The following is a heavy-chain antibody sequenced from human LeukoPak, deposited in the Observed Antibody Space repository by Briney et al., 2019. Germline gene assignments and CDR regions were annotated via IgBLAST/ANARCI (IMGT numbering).Heavy chain of an antibody. V-gene: IGHV3-7*01. Sequence: PGGSLRLSCAASGFTFSSYWMSWVRQAPGKGLEWVANIKQDGSEKYYVDSVKGRFAISRDNAKNSLYLQMNSLRAEDTAVYYCARDSYYDFWTYAFDIWGQGTMVTVSS. D-gene: IGHD3-3*01. CDR2: IKQDGSEK. J-gene: IGHJ3*02. CDR1: GFTFSSYW. CDR3: ARDSYYDFWTYAFDI.